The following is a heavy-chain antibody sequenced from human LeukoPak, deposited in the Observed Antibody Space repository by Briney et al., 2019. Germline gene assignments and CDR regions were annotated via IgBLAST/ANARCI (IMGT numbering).Heavy chain of an antibody. CDR1: GFTFSRYW. CDR2: IYSDGSTT. V-gene: IGHV3-74*01. CDR3: AREGEWELRAFDI. Sequence: GGSLRLSCAASGFTFSRYWMHWVRQVPGKGLVWVSRIYSDGSTTTYADSVTGRFTVSRDNAKNTQYLQMNSLRVEDTAVYYCAREGEWELRAFDIWGQGTMVTVSS. J-gene: IGHJ3*02. D-gene: IGHD1-26*01.